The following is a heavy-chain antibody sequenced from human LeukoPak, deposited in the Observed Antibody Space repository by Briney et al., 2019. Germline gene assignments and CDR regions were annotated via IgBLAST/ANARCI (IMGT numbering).Heavy chain of an antibody. J-gene: IGHJ3*02. CDR3: ARVTTGYCSGGSCYPIDPFDI. V-gene: IGHV5-10-1*01. D-gene: IGHD2-15*01. CDR1: GYSFTRYW. CDR2: IDPSDSYT. Sequence: GESLRISCKGSGYSFTRYWISRVRQMPGKGLEWMGRIDPSDSYTIYTPSFQGHVTISADKSSSTAYLQWSSLKASDTAMYYCARVTTGYCSGGSCYPIDPFDIWGQGTMVTVSS.